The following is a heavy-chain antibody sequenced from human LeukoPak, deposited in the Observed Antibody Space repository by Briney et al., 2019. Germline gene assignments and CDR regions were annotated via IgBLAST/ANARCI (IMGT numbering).Heavy chain of an antibody. CDR2: INHSGST. D-gene: IGHD2-21*02. CDR1: GGSFSGYY. CDR3: ARDPVGGVVTAVVPPFDI. V-gene: IGHV4-34*01. J-gene: IGHJ3*02. Sequence: SETLSLTCAVYGGSFSGYYWSWIRQPPGKGLEWIGEINHSGSTNYNPSLKSRVTISVDTSKNQFSLKLSSVTAADTAVYYCARDPVGGVVTAVVPPFDIWGQGTMVTVSS.